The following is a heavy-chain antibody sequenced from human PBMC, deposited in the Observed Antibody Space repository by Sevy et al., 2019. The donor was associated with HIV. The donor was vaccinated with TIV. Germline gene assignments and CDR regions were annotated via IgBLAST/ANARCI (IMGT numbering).Heavy chain of an antibody. CDR2: IYTSGST. CDR1: GGSISSYY. V-gene: IGHV4-4*07. J-gene: IGHJ4*02. CDR3: AREVGGYCSGGNCYWDY. D-gene: IGHD2-15*01. Sequence: SETLTLTCTVSGGSISSYYWNWIRQPAGKVLEWIGRIYTSGSTNYSPSLKSRVTMSVDTSKNQFSLKLSSVTAADTAVYYCAREVGGYCSGGNCYWDYWGQGTLVTVSS.